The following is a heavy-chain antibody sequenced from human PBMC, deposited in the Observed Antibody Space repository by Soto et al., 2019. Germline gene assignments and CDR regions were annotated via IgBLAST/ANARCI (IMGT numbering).Heavy chain of an antibody. CDR3: AKDRWRGHAIGY. J-gene: IGHJ4*02. D-gene: IGHD3-3*01. CDR2: ISYNGNNQ. CDR1: GFTFSSYD. V-gene: IGHV3-30*18. Sequence: GGSLRLSCAASGFTFSSYDMHWVRQAPGKGLEWVAIISYNGNNQYYIDAVKGRFTISRDNSKNTLYLQMNSLGVEDTAVYYCAKDRWRGHAIGYWGQGTTVTVSS.